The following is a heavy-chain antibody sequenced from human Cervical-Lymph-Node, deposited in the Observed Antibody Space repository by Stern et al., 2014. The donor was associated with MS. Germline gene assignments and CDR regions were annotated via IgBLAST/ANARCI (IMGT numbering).Heavy chain of an antibody. CDR3: ARDSDLGNGGYGMDV. Sequence: VQLVESGAEVKKPGSSVKVSCKASGGTFSDYAISWVRQAPRQGLEWMGGIIPVFGTANYAQKFQGRVTITADESTSTAYMELSSLRSEDTAVYYCARDSDLGNGGYGMDVWGQGTTITVSS. V-gene: IGHV1-69*01. CDR1: GGTFSDYA. CDR2: IIPVFGTA. D-gene: IGHD5-12*01. J-gene: IGHJ6*02.